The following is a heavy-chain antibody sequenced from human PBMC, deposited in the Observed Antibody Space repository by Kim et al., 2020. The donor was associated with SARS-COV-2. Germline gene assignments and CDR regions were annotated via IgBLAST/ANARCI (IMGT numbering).Heavy chain of an antibody. V-gene: IGHV4-59*11. CDR2: ISYTGST. CDR3: ARANYYDSSGYPNPNLDY. D-gene: IGHD3-22*01. Sequence: SETLSLTCTVSGGSICSHYWSWIRQPPGKGLEWIGYISYTGSTNYNPSLKSRVTISVDTSKNQFSLKLSSVTAADTAVYYCARANYYDSSGYPNPNLDY. J-gene: IGHJ4*01. CDR1: GGSICSHY.